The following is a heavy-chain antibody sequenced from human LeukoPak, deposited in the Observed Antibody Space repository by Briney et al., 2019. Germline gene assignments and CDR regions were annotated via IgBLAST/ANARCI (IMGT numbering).Heavy chain of an antibody. CDR2: IYYSGST. V-gene: IGHV4-59*12. J-gene: IGHJ5*02. D-gene: IGHD6-19*01. CDR1: GGSISIYY. CDR3: AREYGYSSGWYAVNWFDP. Sequence: PSETLSLTCTVSGGSISIYYWSWIRQPPGKGLEWIGYIYYSGSTNYNPSLKSRVNISVDTSKNQFSLKLSSVTAADTAVYYCAREYGYSSGWYAVNWFDPWGQGTLVTVSS.